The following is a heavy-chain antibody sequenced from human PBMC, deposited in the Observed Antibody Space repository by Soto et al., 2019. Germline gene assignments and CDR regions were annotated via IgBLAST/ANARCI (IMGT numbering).Heavy chain of an antibody. CDR1: GFTFSSYA. V-gene: IGHV3-23*01. CDR2: ISGSGGST. J-gene: IGHJ4*02. CDR3: AKGRVVVVAATLGLYFDY. D-gene: IGHD2-15*01. Sequence: GVSLRLSCAASGFTFSSYAMSWVRQAPGKGLEWVSAISGSGGSTYYADSVKGRFTISRDNSKNTLYLQMNSLRAEDTAVYYCAKGRVVVVAATLGLYFDYWGQGT.